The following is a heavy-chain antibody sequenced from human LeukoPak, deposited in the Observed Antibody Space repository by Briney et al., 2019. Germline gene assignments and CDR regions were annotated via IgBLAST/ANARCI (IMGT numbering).Heavy chain of an antibody. V-gene: IGHV4-4*07. CDR1: GGSISSHY. CDR3: ARDGRLGLRWSYDFDY. D-gene: IGHD4-23*01. CDR2: VHTSGTT. J-gene: IGHJ4*02. Sequence: PSETLSLTCTVSGGSISSHYWSWIRQPAGKGLEWIGRVHTSGTTNYNPSLKSRVTMSVETSKSQFSLKLNSVTAADTAVYYCARDGRLGLRWSYDFDYWGQGTLVTASS.